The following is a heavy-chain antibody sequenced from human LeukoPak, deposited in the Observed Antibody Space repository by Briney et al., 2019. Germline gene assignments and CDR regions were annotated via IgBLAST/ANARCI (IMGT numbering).Heavy chain of an antibody. CDR2: IYHSGST. D-gene: IGHD3-3*01. CDR1: GYSISSGYY. J-gene: IGHJ3*02. V-gene: IGHV4-38-2*01. CDR3: AIAAIQTIFGVVNAFDT. Sequence: PSETLSLTCAVSGYSISSGYYWGWIRQPPGKGLEWIGSIYHSGSTYYNPSLKSRVTISVDTSKNQFSLKLSSVTAADTAVYYCAIAAIQTIFGVVNAFDTWGQGTMVTVSS.